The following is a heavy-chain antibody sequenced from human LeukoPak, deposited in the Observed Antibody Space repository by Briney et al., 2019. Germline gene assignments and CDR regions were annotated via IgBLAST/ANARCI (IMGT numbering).Heavy chain of an antibody. Sequence: ASVKVSCKASGYTFTDYYMHWVRQAPGQGLEWMGRINPNSVDTNYAQKFQGRVTMTRDTSISTAYMELSRLGSDDTAVYYCARDSRPIVGPPGGYWFDPWGQGTLVTVSS. CDR3: ARDSRPIVGPPGGYWFDP. D-gene: IGHD1-26*01. J-gene: IGHJ5*02. V-gene: IGHV1-2*02. CDR1: GYTFTDYY. CDR2: INPNSVDT.